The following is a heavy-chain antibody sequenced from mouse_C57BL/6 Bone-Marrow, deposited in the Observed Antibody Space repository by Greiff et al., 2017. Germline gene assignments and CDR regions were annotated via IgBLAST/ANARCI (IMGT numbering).Heavy chain of an antibody. CDR1: GFTFSDYG. D-gene: IGHD2-10*02. V-gene: IGHV5-17*01. J-gene: IGHJ2*01. CDR2: ISSGSSTI. Sequence: DVQLQESGGGLVKPGGSLKLSCAASGFTFSDYGMHWVRQAPEKGLEWVAYISSGSSTIYYADTVKGRFTISRDNAKNTLFLQMTSLRSEDTAMYYCARRDLVSPYCFDYWGQGTTLTVSS. CDR3: ARRDLVSPYCFDY.